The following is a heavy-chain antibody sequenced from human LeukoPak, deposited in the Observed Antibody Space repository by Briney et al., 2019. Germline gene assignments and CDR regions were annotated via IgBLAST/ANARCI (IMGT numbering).Heavy chain of an antibody. D-gene: IGHD4-23*01. CDR2: ISGSAGST. CDR1: GFTFSSYA. CDR3: ARFGYRGKVDY. J-gene: IGHJ4*02. V-gene: IGHV3-23*01. Sequence: PGGSLRLSCAASGFTFSSYAMSWVRQAPGKGLVWVSAISGSAGSTYYADSVKGRFTISRDNSKNTLYLQMNSLRAEDTTLYYCARFGYRGKVDYWGQGTLVTVSS.